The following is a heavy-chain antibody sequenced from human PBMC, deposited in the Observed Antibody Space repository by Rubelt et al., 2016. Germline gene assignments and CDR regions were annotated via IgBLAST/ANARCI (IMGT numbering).Heavy chain of an antibody. D-gene: IGHD6-13*01. Sequence: QVQLVESGGGVVQPGRSLRLSCAASGFTFSSYGMHWVRQAPGKGLEWVAVIWYDGSNKYYADSVKGRFTISRDNSKNTVYLPMNSLGAGGTGVYYCGGEFQWGYSSPGDAFDIWGQGTMVTVSS. CDR2: IWYDGSNK. J-gene: IGHJ3*02. V-gene: IGHV3-33*01. CDR3: GGEFQWGYSSPGDAFDI. CDR1: GFTFSSYG.